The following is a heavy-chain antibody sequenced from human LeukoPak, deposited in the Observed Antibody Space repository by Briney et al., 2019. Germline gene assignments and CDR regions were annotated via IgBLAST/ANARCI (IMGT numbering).Heavy chain of an antibody. Sequence: PGGSLRLSCAASGFTFSSYAMSWVRQAPGKGLERVSAISGSGGSTYYADSVKGRFTISRDNSKNTLYLQMNSLRAEDTAVYYCAKDSDWGMIVVVITEFDYWGQGTLVTVSS. D-gene: IGHD3-22*01. CDR2: ISGSGGST. V-gene: IGHV3-23*01. J-gene: IGHJ4*02. CDR3: AKDSDWGMIVVVITEFDY. CDR1: GFTFSSYA.